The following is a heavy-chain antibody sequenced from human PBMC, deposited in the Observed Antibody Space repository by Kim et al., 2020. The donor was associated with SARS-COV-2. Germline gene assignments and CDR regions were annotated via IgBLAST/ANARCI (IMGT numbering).Heavy chain of an antibody. V-gene: IGHV3-23*01. Sequence: YADSGKGRFTISRDNSRNTLYLQMNSLRAEDTAVYFCAKVPGSYFYYFDYWGQGTLVTVSS. CDR3: AKVPGSYFYYFDY. D-gene: IGHD1-26*01. J-gene: IGHJ4*02.